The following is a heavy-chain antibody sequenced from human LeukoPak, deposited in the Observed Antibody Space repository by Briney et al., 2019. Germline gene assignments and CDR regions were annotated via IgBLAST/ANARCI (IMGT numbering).Heavy chain of an antibody. Sequence: PSETLSLTCTVSGGSISSHYWSWIRQPPGKGLEWIGYIYYSGSTNYNPSLKSRVTISVDTSKNQFSLKLSSVTAADTAVYYCARDLVYYDSRGYYYYYYMDVWGKGTTVTVSS. D-gene: IGHD3-22*01. V-gene: IGHV4-59*11. CDR3: ARDLVYYDSRGYYYYYYMDV. CDR1: GGSISSHY. J-gene: IGHJ6*03. CDR2: IYYSGST.